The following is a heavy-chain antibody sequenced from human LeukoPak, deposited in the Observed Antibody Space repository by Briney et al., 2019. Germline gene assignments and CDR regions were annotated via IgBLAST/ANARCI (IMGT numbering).Heavy chain of an antibody. CDR3: ARDQSPNWNYAYYYGMDV. CDR1: GFTFSSYW. V-gene: IGHV3-74*01. CDR2: INSDGSST. Sequence: PGGSLRLSCAASGFTFSSYWMHWVRQAPGKGLVWVSRINSDGSSTSYADSVKGRFTISRDNAKNTLYLQMNSLRAEDTAVYYCARDQSPNWNYAYYYGMDVWAKGPRSPSP. J-gene: IGHJ6*02. D-gene: IGHD1-7*01.